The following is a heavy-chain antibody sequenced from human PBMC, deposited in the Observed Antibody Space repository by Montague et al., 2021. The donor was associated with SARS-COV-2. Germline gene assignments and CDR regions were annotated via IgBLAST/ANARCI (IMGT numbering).Heavy chain of an antibody. CDR3: ARAYCSSTSCYPIDY. CDR1: GDSVSSTSAG. Sequence: CAISGDSVSSTSAGWNWIRQSPSRGLEWLGRTYFTSKWSNEYALSVKSRLIISPDTSKNQFSLRLMSVTPDDTAVYYCARAYCSSTSCYPIDYWSQGTLVTVSS. CDR2: TYFTSKWSN. V-gene: IGHV6-1*01. J-gene: IGHJ4*02. D-gene: IGHD2-2*01.